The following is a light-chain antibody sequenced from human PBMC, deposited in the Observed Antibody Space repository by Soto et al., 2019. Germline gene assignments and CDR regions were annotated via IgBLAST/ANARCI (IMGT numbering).Light chain of an antibody. V-gene: IGKV3-11*01. CDR1: QSVSSY. CDR2: DAS. J-gene: IGKJ4*01. Sequence: EIVLTQSPATLSLSPGERATLSCRASQSVSSYLAWYQQKPGQAPRLLIYDASNRATGIPARFSGSGSGTDLTLTIGSLEPDDFAVYYCQQRSDWPSTFGGGTKVQIK. CDR3: QQRSDWPST.